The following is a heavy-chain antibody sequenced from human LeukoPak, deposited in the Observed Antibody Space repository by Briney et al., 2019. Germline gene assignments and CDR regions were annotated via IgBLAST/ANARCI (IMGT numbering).Heavy chain of an antibody. CDR3: SRDADRGPSRRMTYYSYDIDV. V-gene: IGHV3-23*01. CDR1: GFTFTDHG. Sequence: PGGSLRLSGSVSGFTFTDHGMSWVHQAPGKGLGWISAISGSGGITYYADSVKGRFTISRDNSKNTLYLQMNSLRAEDTAVYYCSRDADRGPSRRMTYYSYDIDVWGQGTTVTVSS. J-gene: IGHJ6*02. CDR2: ISGSGGIT.